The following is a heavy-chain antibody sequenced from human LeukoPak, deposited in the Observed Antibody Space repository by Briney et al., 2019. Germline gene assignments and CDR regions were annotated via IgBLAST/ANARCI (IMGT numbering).Heavy chain of an antibody. V-gene: IGHV3-23*01. D-gene: IGHD2-2*01. CDR2: ISGGGGST. J-gene: IGHJ4*02. Sequence: GGSLRLSCAASGFIFSNNAMSWVRQAPGKGLEWVSAISGGGGSTYYADPVKGRFTISRDNSKNTLYLQMNSLRAEDTAVYYCASQTEYAGAWVDYWGQGTLVTVSS. CDR1: GFIFSNNA. CDR3: ASQTEYAGAWVDY.